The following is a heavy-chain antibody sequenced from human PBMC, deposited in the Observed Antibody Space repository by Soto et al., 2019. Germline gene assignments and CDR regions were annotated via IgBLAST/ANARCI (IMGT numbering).Heavy chain of an antibody. V-gene: IGHV1-69*01. CDR1: GGTFSSYA. Sequence: QVQLVQSGAEVKKPGSSVKVSCKASGGTFSSYAISWVRQAPGQGLEWMGGFIPIFGTANYAQKFQGRVTITADEYTSTAYMELSSLRSEDTAVYYCASHVTTTVVTQDYYYGMDVWGQGTPVTVSS. D-gene: IGHD4-17*01. CDR3: ASHVTTTVVTQDYYYGMDV. J-gene: IGHJ6*02. CDR2: FIPIFGTA.